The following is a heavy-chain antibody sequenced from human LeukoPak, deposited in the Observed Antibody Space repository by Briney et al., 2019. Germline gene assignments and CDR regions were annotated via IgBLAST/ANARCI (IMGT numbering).Heavy chain of an antibody. V-gene: IGHV3-74*01. CDR1: GFTFSSYW. CDR3: ARRHSSSWSFQH. D-gene: IGHD6-13*01. CDR2: INSDGSST. Sequence: PGGSLRLSCAASGFTFSSYWMHWVRQAPGKGLVWVSRINSDGSSTSYADSVKGRFTISRNNAKNTLYLQMNSLRAEDTAVYYCARRHSSSWSFQHWGQGTLVTVSS. J-gene: IGHJ1*01.